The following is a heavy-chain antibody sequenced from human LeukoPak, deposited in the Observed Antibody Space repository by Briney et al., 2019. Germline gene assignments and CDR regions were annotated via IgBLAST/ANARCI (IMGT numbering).Heavy chain of an antibody. V-gene: IGHV3-23*01. CDR2: ISGGGGIT. Sequence: GGSLRLSCAASGFTFSSYGLSWVRQAPGKGLEWVSGISGGGGITYYADSVKGRFTISRDNSKNTLYLQMNSLRAEDTAVYYCAKRASGSGTSLYYFDYWGQGTLVTVSS. CDR1: GFTFSSYG. CDR3: AKRASGSGTSLYYFDY. D-gene: IGHD3-10*01. J-gene: IGHJ4*02.